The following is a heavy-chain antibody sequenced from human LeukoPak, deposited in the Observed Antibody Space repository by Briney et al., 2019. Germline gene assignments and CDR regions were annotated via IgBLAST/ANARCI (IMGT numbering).Heavy chain of an antibody. CDR3: ARHLAAGTNCFDP. CDR1: GYSFTSYW. V-gene: IGHV5-51*01. CDR2: IYPGDSDT. Sequence: GESLKISFKGSGYSFTSYWIAWVRQMPGKGLEGMGIIYPGDSDTRYSPSFRGQVTISADKSISTASLQWNSLKASDTAMYYCARHLAAGTNCFDPWGQGTLVTVSS. D-gene: IGHD6-13*01. J-gene: IGHJ5*02.